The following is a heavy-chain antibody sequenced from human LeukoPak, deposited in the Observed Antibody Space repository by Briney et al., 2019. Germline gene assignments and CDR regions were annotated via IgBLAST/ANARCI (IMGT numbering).Heavy chain of an antibody. CDR3: ARLEPEYQLLPNWFDP. Sequence: GESLKISCKGSGYSFTSYWIGWVRQMPGKGPEWMGIIYPGDSDTRYSPSFQGQVTISADKSISTAYLQWSSLKASDTAMYYCARLEPEYQLLPNWFDPWGQGTLVTVSS. CDR1: GYSFTSYW. CDR2: IYPGDSDT. V-gene: IGHV5-51*01. D-gene: IGHD2-2*01. J-gene: IGHJ5*02.